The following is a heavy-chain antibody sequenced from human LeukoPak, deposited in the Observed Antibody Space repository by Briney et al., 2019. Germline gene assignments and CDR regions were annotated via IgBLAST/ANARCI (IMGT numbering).Heavy chain of an antibody. CDR2: ISAYNGNT. CDR3: ARNRLWFGELFQPYYYGMDV. Sequence: ASVKVSCKASGYTFTSYGISWVRQAPGQGLEWTGWISAYNGNTNYAQKLQGRVTMITDTSTSTAYMELRSLRSDDTAVYYCARNRLWFGELFQPYYYGMDVWGQGTTVTVSS. V-gene: IGHV1-18*01. CDR1: GYTFTSYG. J-gene: IGHJ6*02. D-gene: IGHD3-10*01.